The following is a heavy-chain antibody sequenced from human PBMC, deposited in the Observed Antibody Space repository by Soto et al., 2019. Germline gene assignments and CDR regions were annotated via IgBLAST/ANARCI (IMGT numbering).Heavy chain of an antibody. CDR2: IWYDGSNK. CDR1: GFTFSSYG. J-gene: IGHJ6*02. V-gene: IGHV3-33*01. Sequence: QVQLVGSGGGVVQPGRSLRLSCAASGFTFSSYGMHWVRQAPGKGLEWVAVIWYDGSNKYYADSVKGRFTISRDNSKNTLYLQMNSLRAEDTAVYYCARARSQDGMDVWGQGTTVTVSS. CDR3: ARARSQDGMDV. D-gene: IGHD2-15*01.